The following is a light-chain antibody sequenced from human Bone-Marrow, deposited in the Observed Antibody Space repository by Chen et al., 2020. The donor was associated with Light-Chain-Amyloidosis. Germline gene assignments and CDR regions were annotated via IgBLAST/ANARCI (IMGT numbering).Light chain of an antibody. CDR1: DLPTKY. CDR3: ESADSSGTYEVI. Sequence: SYELTQPPSVSVSPGQTARITCSGDDLPTKYAYWYQQKPGQAPVLVIHRDTERPSGISERFSVSSSGTTATLKISGGQAEDEADYHCESADSSGTYEVIVGGGTKLTVL. J-gene: IGLJ2*01. CDR2: RDT. V-gene: IGLV3-25*03.